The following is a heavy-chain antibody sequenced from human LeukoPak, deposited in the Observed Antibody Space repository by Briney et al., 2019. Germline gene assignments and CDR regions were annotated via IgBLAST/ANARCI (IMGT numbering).Heavy chain of an antibody. D-gene: IGHD3-10*01. CDR1: GFTFSSFA. CDR2: ISYDGSNK. J-gene: IGHJ4*02. V-gene: IGHV3-30*04. CDR3: ARDRASGSPAGFDY. Sequence: GGSLRLSCAASGFTFSSFAMHWVRQPPAKGLEWVAVISYDGSNKYYADSVKGRFTISRDNSKNTLYLQMNSLRAEDTAVFYCARDRASGSPAGFDYWGQGTLVTVSS.